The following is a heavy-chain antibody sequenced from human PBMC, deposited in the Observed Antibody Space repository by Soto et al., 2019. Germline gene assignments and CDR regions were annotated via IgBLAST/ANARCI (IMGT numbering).Heavy chain of an antibody. J-gene: IGHJ6*02. CDR1: GFTFSSYW. V-gene: IGHV3-74*01. Sequence: EVQVVESGGGLVQPGGSLRLSCAASGFTFSSYWMHWVRQVPGKGLVWVSRLNSDGSTTNYADSVKGRFTIFRDNARNTLSLQMNSLIADDTAVYYCARGIKNYYGMDVWGQGTTVTVSS. D-gene: IGHD2-21*01. CDR2: LNSDGSTT. CDR3: ARGIKNYYGMDV.